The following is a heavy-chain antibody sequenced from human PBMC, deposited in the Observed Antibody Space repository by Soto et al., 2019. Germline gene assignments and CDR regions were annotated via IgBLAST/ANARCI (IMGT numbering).Heavy chain of an antibody. J-gene: IGHJ5*02. D-gene: IGHD3-3*01. V-gene: IGHV4-61*08. CDR2: VYFSGST. CDR1: GDSVGSGDYY. Sequence: PCRTLALTCRVSGDSVGSGDYYWSWIRQPPGKGLEWIGHVYFSGSTNYIPSLKSRLTMSVDTAKNQFSLKLNSVTAADTAVYYCARIPVDPYTIYSSDPRGPGLQGTLSS. CDR3: ARIPVDPYTIYSSDP.